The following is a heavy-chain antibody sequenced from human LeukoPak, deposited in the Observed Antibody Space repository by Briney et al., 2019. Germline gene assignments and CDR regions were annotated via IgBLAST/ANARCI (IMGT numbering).Heavy chain of an antibody. J-gene: IGHJ6*02. CDR1: GYTFTGYY. CDR2: INPNNGGT. Sequence: GASVKVSCKASGYTFTGYYMHWVRQAPGQGLEWMGWINPNNGGTNYAQKFQGRVTMTRDTSISTAYMELSRLRSDDTAVYYCARDMDYYDSSGRYYYYYGMDVWGQGTTVTVSS. CDR3: ARDMDYYDSSGRYYYYYGMDV. V-gene: IGHV1-2*02. D-gene: IGHD3-22*01.